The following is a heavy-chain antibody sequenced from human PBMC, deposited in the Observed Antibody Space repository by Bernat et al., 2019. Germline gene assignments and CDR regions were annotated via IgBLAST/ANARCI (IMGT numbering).Heavy chain of an antibody. Sequence: EVQLVESGGGLVQPGGSLRLSCAASGCTFSSYWMHWVRQAPGKGLVWVSRINSDGSSTSYADSGMGRCTISRDNAKTALYLRMNSLRAEDTAVYYCARGGNYDYIWGSYRPAEYFQHWGQGTLVTVSS. CDR2: INSDGSST. D-gene: IGHD3-16*02. CDR1: GCTFSSYW. CDR3: ARGGNYDYIWGSYRPAEYFQH. V-gene: IGHV3-74*01. J-gene: IGHJ1*01.